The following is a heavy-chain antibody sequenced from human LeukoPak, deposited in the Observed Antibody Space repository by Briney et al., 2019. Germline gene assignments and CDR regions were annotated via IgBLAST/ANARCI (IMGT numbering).Heavy chain of an antibody. CDR3: ARRREYSSSSGNWFDP. V-gene: IGHV5-51*01. CDR1: GYSFTSYW. D-gene: IGHD6-6*01. Sequence: GESLKISCKGSGYSFTSYWIDWVRQMPGKGLEWMGIIYPGDSDTRYSPSFQGQVTISADKSISTAYLQWSSLKASDTAMYYCARRREYSSSSGNWFDPWGQGTLVTVSS. CDR2: IYPGDSDT. J-gene: IGHJ5*02.